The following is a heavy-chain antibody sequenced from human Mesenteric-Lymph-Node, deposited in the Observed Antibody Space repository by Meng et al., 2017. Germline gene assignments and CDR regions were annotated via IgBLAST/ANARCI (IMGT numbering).Heavy chain of an antibody. Sequence: QGQLVQSGGEVKKPGSSVKVSCKAHGYRFTGHYMHWVRQAPGQGLEWMGIINPNGGTTTYAQKFKDRITMTRDTSTSTFYMDLSGLTSEDTALYYCARDASAADIMWWFDPWGQGTLVTVSS. V-gene: IGHV1-46*01. CDR3: ARDASAADIMWWFDP. CDR1: GYRFTGHY. D-gene: IGHD2-2*01. J-gene: IGHJ5*02. CDR2: INPNGGTT.